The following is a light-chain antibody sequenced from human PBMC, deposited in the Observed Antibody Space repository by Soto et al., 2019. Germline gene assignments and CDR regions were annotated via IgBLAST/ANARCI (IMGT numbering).Light chain of an antibody. J-gene: IGKJ1*01. CDR3: QQYGRSPWT. Sequence: ENVLTHSPGTLSLSPCDRATLSFSASQSVSSSYLAWYQQKPGQAPGLLIYGASSRATGIPDRFSGSGSGTDFTLTISRLEPEDFAVYYCQQYGRSPWTFGQGTKVDI. V-gene: IGKV3-20*01. CDR2: GAS. CDR1: QSVSSSY.